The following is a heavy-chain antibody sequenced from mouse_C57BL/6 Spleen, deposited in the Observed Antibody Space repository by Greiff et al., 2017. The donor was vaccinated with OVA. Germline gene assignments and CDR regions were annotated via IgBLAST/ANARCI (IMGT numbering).Heavy chain of an antibody. Sequence: EVQLVESGGGLVKPGGSLKLSCAASGFTFSSYAMSWVRQTPEKRLEWVATISDGGSYTYYPDNVKGRFTISRDNAKNNLYLQMSHLKSEDTAMYYCARQGDGYPYWYFDVWGTGTTVTVSS. J-gene: IGHJ1*03. CDR2: ISDGGSYT. CDR1: GFTFSSYA. CDR3: ARQGDGYPYWYFDV. D-gene: IGHD2-3*01. V-gene: IGHV5-4*01.